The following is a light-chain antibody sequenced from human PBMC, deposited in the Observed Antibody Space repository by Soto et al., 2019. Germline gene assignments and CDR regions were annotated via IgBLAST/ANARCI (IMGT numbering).Light chain of an antibody. CDR3: QTWGTDIHV. CDR1: SGHSSYA. Sequence: QPVLTQSPSASASLGASGKLTCTLSSGHSSYAIAWHQQQPEKGPRYLMKLNSDGSHSKGDGIPDRFSGSSSGAERYLTISSLQSEDEADYFCQTWGTDIHVFGTGTKLTVL. V-gene: IGLV4-69*01. CDR2: LNSDGSH. J-gene: IGLJ1*01.